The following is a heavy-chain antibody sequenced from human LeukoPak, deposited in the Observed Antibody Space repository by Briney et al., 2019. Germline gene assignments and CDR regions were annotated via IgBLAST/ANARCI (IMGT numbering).Heavy chain of an antibody. D-gene: IGHD6-19*01. J-gene: IGHJ6*04. CDR3: ARDPIAVAGTGGDGMDV. CDR1: GFTFSSYG. Sequence: GGSLRLSCAASGFTFSSYGMHWVRQAPGKGLEWVAVIWYDGSNKYYADSVKGRFTISRDNSKNTLYLQMNSLRAGDTAVYYCARDPIAVAGTGGDGMDVWGKGTTVTVSS. V-gene: IGHV3-33*01. CDR2: IWYDGSNK.